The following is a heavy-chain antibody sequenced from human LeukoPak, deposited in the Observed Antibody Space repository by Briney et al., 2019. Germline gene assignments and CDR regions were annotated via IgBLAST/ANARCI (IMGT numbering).Heavy chain of an antibody. CDR1: GYTFTGYY. D-gene: IGHD6-13*01. J-gene: IGHJ6*02. CDR3: ARVLLGIAAAATFYGMDV. Sequence: ASVKVSCKASGYTFTGYYMHWVRQAPGQGLEWMGWINPNSGGTNYAQRFQGRVTMTRDTSISTAYMELSRLRSDDTAVYYCARVLLGIAAAATFYGMDVWGQGTTVTVSS. CDR2: INPNSGGT. V-gene: IGHV1-2*02.